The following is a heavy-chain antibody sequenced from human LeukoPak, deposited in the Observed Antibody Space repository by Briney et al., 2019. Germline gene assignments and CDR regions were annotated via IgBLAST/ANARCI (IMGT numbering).Heavy chain of an antibody. CDR2: IYTTGTT. CDR3: ARHFAYSGSYGPFDI. V-gene: IGHV4-61*02. CDR1: GDFLTSDTYS. D-gene: IGHD1-26*01. Sequence: SETLSLTCTLSGDFLTSDTYSWSWIRQPAGMQLEWIGRIYTTGTTNYNPSLRSRVTMSIDTSKNQFSLKLSSVTAADTAVYYCARHFAYSGSYGPFDIWGQGTMVTVSS. J-gene: IGHJ3*02.